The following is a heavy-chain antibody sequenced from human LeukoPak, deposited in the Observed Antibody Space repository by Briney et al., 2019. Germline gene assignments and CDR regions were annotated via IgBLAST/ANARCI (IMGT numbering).Heavy chain of an antibody. CDR1: GGTFSSYA. D-gene: IGHD2-15*01. Sequence: RASVKVSCKASGGTFSSYAISWVRQAPGQGLEWMGGIIPIFGTANYAQKFQGRVTITADESTSTAYMELSSLRSEDTAVYYCAREDGYCSGGNCYSYFDSWGQGTLVTVSS. CDR2: IIPIFGTA. V-gene: IGHV1-69*13. J-gene: IGHJ4*02. CDR3: AREDGYCSGGNCYSYFDS.